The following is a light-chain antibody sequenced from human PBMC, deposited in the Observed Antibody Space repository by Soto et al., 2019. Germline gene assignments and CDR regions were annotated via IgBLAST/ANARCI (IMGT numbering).Light chain of an antibody. CDR3: QTWGTGGPDVV. V-gene: IGLV4-69*01. CDR2: LNSDGSH. J-gene: IGLJ2*01. Sequence: QPVLTQSPSASASLGASVKLTCTLSSGHSSYAIAWHQQQPEKGPRYLMKLNSDGSHSKGDGIPDRFSGSSSGAERYLTISSLQSEDEADYYCQTWGTGGPDVVFGGGTKVTVL. CDR1: SGHSSYA.